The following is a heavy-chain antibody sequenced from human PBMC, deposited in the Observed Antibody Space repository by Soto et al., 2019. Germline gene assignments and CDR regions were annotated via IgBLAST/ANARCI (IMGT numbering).Heavy chain of an antibody. Sequence: ASVKVSCKASGYTFTTYCIHWVRQASGQGLEWIGIINPSGGTKSYAQKFQGRVTMTRDTSTSTVYMELSSLISEDTAVYYCARGSRLGYMDAFDIWGQGTMVTVSS. V-gene: IGHV1-46*01. CDR1: GYTFTTYC. D-gene: IGHD5-18*01. J-gene: IGHJ3*02. CDR3: ARGSRLGYMDAFDI. CDR2: INPSGGTK.